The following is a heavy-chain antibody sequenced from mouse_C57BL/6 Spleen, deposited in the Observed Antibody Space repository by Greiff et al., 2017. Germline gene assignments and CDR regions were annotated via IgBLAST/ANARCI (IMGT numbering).Heavy chain of an antibody. CDR2: IYPGDGDT. D-gene: IGHD2-10*02. CDR3: ARSESIYAMDY. V-gene: IGHV1-80*01. CDR1: GYAFSSYW. Sequence: QVQLQQSGAELVKPGASVKISCKASGYAFSSYWMNWVKQRPGKGLEWIGQIYPGDGDTNYNGKFKGKATLTADKSSSTAYMQLSSLTSEDSAVYFCARSESIYAMDYWGQGTSVTVSS. J-gene: IGHJ4*01.